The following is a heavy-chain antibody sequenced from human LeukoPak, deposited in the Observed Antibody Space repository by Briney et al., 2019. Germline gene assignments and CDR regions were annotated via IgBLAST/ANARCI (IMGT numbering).Heavy chain of an antibody. CDR3: AKRSAESSGYFDY. D-gene: IGHD6-19*01. J-gene: IGHJ4*02. Sequence: AGGSLRLSCAASGFTFSSYAMSWVRQAPGKGLEWVSVISGSGGNTYYADSVKGRFTISRDNSKNTLYLQMNSLRAEDTAIYYCAKRSAESSGYFDYWGQGTLVTVSS. CDR2: ISGSGGNT. V-gene: IGHV3-23*01. CDR1: GFTFSSYA.